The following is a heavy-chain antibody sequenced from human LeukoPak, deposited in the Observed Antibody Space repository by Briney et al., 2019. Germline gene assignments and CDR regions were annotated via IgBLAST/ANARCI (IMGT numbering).Heavy chain of an antibody. CDR1: GGSISSYY. CDR3: AKMATIREDFDY. Sequence: SETLSLTCTVSGGSISSYYWSWIRHPARKGLEWIWRIYTSGSTNYNPSLTRRATMSVDTSKNQFSLKLSSVTAADTAVYYCAKMATIREDFDYWGQGTLVTVSS. J-gene: IGHJ4*02. D-gene: IGHD5-24*01. CDR2: IYTSGST. V-gene: IGHV4-4*07.